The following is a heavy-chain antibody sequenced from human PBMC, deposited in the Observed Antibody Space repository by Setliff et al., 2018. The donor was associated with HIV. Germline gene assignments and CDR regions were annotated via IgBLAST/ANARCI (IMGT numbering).Heavy chain of an antibody. CDR2: INPNSGGT. CDR3: ARGTDFWSGSSNFDY. V-gene: IGHV1-2*02. CDR1: GYTITGYY. D-gene: IGHD3-3*01. Sequence: ASVKVSCKASGYTITGYYMHWVRQAPGQGLEWMGWINPNSGGTNYAQRFRGRVTMTRDTSINTAHMYLSSLRSDDTAIYFCARGTDFWSGSSNFDYWGQGTQVTVSS. J-gene: IGHJ4*02.